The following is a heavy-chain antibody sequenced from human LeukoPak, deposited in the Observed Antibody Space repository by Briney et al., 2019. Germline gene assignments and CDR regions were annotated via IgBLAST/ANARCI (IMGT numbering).Heavy chain of an antibody. V-gene: IGHV3-74*01. Sequence: GGSLRLSCAASRFTFSDYWMHWVRQAPGKGPVWVSHINADEDRAAYADSVKGRFTISRDTSNNSLYLQMNSLRAEDTAVYYCAGEGKWLQLRYFDYWGQGTLVTVSS. D-gene: IGHD5-24*01. CDR1: RFTFSDYW. CDR2: INADEDRA. CDR3: AGEGKWLQLRYFDY. J-gene: IGHJ4*02.